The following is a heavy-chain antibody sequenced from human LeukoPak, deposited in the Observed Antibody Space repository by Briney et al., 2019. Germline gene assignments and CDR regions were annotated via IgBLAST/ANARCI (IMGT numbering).Heavy chain of an antibody. J-gene: IGHJ4*02. CDR3: ARVPDWTYAADY. V-gene: IGHV4-61*02. D-gene: IGHD3/OR15-3a*01. CDR1: GGSISSDRFY. CDR2: IKGSIT. Sequence: PSETLSLTCTVSGGSISSDRFYWTWVRQPAGKGLEWIGRIKGSITNYNPSLKSRVNISVDTSTNQFYLKLNSLTAADTAVYYCARVPDWTYAADYWGQGTLVTVSS.